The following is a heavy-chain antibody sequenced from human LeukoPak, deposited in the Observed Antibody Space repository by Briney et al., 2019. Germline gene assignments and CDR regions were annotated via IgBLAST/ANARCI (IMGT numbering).Heavy chain of an antibody. CDR3: ARDLSPAYFLH. J-gene: IGHJ1*01. CDR2: IRYDGCNK. CDR1: GFTFSNYG. D-gene: IGHD2/OR15-2a*01. Sequence: PGGSLRLSCAAPGFTFSNYGMHWVRQAPGKGLEWVAFIRYDGCNKYYPDSVKGRFSISRDNSKNTLYLQMNSLRAEDTAVYYCARDLSPAYFLHWGQGTLVTVSS. V-gene: IGHV3-30*02.